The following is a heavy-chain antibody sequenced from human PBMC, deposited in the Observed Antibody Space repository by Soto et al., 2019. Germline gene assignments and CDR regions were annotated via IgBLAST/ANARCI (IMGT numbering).Heavy chain of an antibody. J-gene: IGHJ6*02. V-gene: IGHV1-24*01. CDR3: AVGYYYYDGDGMDV. Sequence: ASVKVSCKVSGYSVTKLSMHWVRQAPGKGLEWMGGFDPEDGQIIYAQEFQGRVTMTEDTSTSTAYMELSSLTSEDTAVYYCAVGYYYYDGDGMDVWGQGTTVTVSS. CDR2: FDPEDGQI. CDR1: GYSVTKLS. D-gene: IGHD3-22*01.